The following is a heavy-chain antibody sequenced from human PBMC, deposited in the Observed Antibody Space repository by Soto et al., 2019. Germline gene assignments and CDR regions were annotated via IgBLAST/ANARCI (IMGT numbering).Heavy chain of an antibody. CDR1: GGTFSSYA. D-gene: IGHD3-22*01. V-gene: IGHV1-69*06. CDR3: AREGDGVYYDSSYYFDY. Sequence: ASVKVSCKASGGTFSSYAISWVRQAHGQGLEWMGGIIPIFGTASYAQKFQGRVTITADRSTSTAYMELSSLRSEDTAVYYCAREGDGVYYDSSYYFDYWGQGTLVTVSS. J-gene: IGHJ4*02. CDR2: IIPIFGTA.